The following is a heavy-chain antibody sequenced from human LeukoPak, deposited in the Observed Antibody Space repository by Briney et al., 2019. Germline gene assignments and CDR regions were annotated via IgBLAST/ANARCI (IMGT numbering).Heavy chain of an antibody. V-gene: IGHV3-53*01. Sequence: GGSLRLSCAASGFTVTTKTMVWVRQAPGRGLEWVSVFYSPGSTYYADSVHGRFTISRDTSLNTLFLQMNSLRVEDTAVYYCASARESCIGSTCYEYFHHWGQGTPLRVSS. CDR2: FYSPGST. CDR1: GFTVTTKT. D-gene: IGHD3-22*01. J-gene: IGHJ1*01. CDR3: ASARESCIGSTCYEYFHH.